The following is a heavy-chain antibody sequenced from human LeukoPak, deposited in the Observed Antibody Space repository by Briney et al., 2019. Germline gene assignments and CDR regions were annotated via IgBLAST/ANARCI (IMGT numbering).Heavy chain of an antibody. CDR1: GFTFDDYG. V-gene: IGHV3-20*04. D-gene: IGHD4-17*01. CDR3: ARYVLDYGAFDY. CDR2: INWNGGST. Sequence: PGGSLRLSCAASGFTFDDYGVSWVRQAPGKGLEWVSGINWNGGSTGYADSVKGRFTISRDNAKNSPYLQMNSLRAEDTALYYCARYVLDYGAFDYWGQGTLVTVSS. J-gene: IGHJ4*02.